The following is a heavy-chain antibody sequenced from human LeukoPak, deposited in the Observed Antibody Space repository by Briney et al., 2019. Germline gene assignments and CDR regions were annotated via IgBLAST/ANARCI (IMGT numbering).Heavy chain of an antibody. CDR2: INPNSGGT. CDR1: GYTFTGYY. CDR3: ARGDCSGGSCYFY. D-gene: IGHD2-15*01. V-gene: IGHV1-2*02. J-gene: IGHJ4*02. Sequence: ASVKVSCKASGYTFTGYYMHWVRQAPGQGLEWMGWINPNSGGTNYAQKFQGRVTITRDTSISTAYMELSRLRSDDTAVYYCARGDCSGGSCYFYWGQGTLVTVSS.